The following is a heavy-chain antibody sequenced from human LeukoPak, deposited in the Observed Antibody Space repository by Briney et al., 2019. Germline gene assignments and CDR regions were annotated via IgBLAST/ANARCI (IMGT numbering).Heavy chain of an antibody. D-gene: IGHD5-12*01. CDR3: ARERVATRPSYGIDV. Sequence: GASVKVSCKASGYTFTGYYMHWVRQAPGQGLEWMGWINPNSGGTNYAQKFQGRVTMTRDTSISTAYMELSRLRSDDTAVYYCARERVATRPSYGIDVWGQGTTVTVSS. V-gene: IGHV1-2*02. CDR1: GYTFTGYY. CDR2: INPNSGGT. J-gene: IGHJ6*02.